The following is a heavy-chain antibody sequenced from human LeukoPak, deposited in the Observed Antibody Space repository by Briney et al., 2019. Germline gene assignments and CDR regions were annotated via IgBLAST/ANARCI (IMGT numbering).Heavy chain of an antibody. CDR2: ISSSSSYI. V-gene: IGHV3-21*01. D-gene: IGHD3-10*01. CDR3: ARPMVRGVNWFDP. CDR1: GFTFSSYS. J-gene: IGHJ5*02. Sequence: PGGSLRLSCAGSGFTFSSYSMNWVRQAPGKGLEWVSSISSSSSYIYYADSVKGRFTISRDNAKNSLYLQMNSLRAEDTAVYYCARPMVRGVNWFDPWGQGTLVTVSS.